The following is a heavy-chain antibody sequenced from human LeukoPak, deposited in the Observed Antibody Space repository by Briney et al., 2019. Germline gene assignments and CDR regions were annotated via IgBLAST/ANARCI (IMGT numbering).Heavy chain of an antibody. D-gene: IGHD6-19*01. CDR1: GLTFSSYA. J-gene: IGHJ4*02. CDR2: ISGSDGII. Sequence: GGSLRLSCAASGLTFSSYAMSWVRQAPGKGLDWVSYISGSDGIIYYADSVKGRFTISRDNAKNSLYLQMNNLRVEDTAVYYCARLSSGNRGQGTLVTVSS. CDR3: ARLSSGN. V-gene: IGHV3-48*04.